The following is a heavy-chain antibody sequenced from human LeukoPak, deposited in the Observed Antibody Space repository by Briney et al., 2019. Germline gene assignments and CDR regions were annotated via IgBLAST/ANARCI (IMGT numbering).Heavy chain of an antibody. D-gene: IGHD3-10*01. Sequence: GGSLRLSCAASGFTVSSNYMSWVRQAPGKGLEWVSFIYSGGSTYYADSVKGRFTISRDNSKNTLYLQMNSLRAEDTAVYYCARDTPNEVSHYGYSPFDYWGQGTLVTASS. CDR1: GFTVSSNY. J-gene: IGHJ4*02. CDR2: IYSGGST. V-gene: IGHV3-66*01. CDR3: ARDTPNEVSHYGYSPFDY.